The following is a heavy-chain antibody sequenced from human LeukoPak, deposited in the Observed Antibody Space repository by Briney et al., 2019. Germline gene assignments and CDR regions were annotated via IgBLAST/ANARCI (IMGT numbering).Heavy chain of an antibody. D-gene: IGHD6-6*01. Sequence: PGGSLRLSCAASGFTFSSYWMSWVRQAPGKGLEWVANIKQDGSEKYYVDSVKGRFTISRDNAKNLLYLQMNSLRAEDTAVYYCAKDPTSSSALDYWGQGTLVTVSS. CDR3: AKDPTSSSALDY. CDR1: GFTFSSYW. J-gene: IGHJ4*02. V-gene: IGHV3-7*01. CDR2: IKQDGSEK.